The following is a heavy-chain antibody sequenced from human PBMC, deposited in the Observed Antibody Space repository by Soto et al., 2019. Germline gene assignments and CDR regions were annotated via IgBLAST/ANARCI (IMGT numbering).Heavy chain of an antibody. Sequence: SETLSLTCAVSGYSISSGYYWGWIRQPPGKGLEWIGSIYHSGSTYYNPSLKSRVTISVDTSKNQFSLKLSSVTAADTAVYYCASITMVRGVIILHDAFDIWGQGTMVTVPS. CDR1: GYSISSGYY. J-gene: IGHJ3*02. CDR2: IYHSGST. CDR3: ASITMVRGVIILHDAFDI. V-gene: IGHV4-38-2*01. D-gene: IGHD3-10*01.